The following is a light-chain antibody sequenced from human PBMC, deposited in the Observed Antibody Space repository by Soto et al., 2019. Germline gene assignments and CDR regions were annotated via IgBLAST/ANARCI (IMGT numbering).Light chain of an antibody. J-gene: IGKJ1*01. CDR3: QHYNSYSEA. V-gene: IGKV1-17*01. CDR2: VAS. CDR1: QGIRND. Sequence: DIQMTQSPSSLSASVEDRVTITFRASQGIRNDLGWYQQKPGKAPKRLIYVASSLQSGVPSRFSGSGSGTEFTLTISSLQPDDFATYYCQHYNSYSEAFGQGTKVDIK.